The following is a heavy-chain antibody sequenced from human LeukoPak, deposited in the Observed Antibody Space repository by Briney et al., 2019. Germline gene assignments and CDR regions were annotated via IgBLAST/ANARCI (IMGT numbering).Heavy chain of an antibody. Sequence: ALVKVSCKASEYTFTGYYMHWVRQAPGQGLEWMGRINPNSGGTNYAQKFQGRVTMTEDTSTDTAYMELSSLTSEDTAVYYCATALVPAAIDAFDIWGQGTMVTVSS. D-gene: IGHD2-2*02. CDR1: EYTFTGYY. CDR3: ATALVPAAIDAFDI. J-gene: IGHJ3*02. CDR2: INPNSGGT. V-gene: IGHV1-2*06.